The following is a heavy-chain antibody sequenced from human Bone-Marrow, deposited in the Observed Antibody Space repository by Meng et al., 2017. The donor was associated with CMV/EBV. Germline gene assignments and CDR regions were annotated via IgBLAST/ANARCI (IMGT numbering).Heavy chain of an antibody. V-gene: IGHV3-7*01. Sequence: GESLKISCTASGFTFSRYWMTWVRQAPGKGLEWVANIKQDGGTIYYVDSVKGRFTTSRDNAKNSLYLQMNSLRVEDTAVYYCARDRSWGDYGWFDPWGQGTLVTVSS. CDR3: ARDRSWGDYGWFDP. J-gene: IGHJ5*02. CDR1: GFTFSRYW. D-gene: IGHD3-16*01. CDR2: IKQDGGTI.